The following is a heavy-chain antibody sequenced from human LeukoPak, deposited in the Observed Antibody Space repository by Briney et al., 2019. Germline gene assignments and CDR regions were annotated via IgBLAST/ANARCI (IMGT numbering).Heavy chain of an antibody. Sequence: SSETLSLTCTVSGGSISSSSYYWGWIRQPPGKGLEWIGSIYYRGNTYYNPSLKSRVTISVDMSKNQFSLKLSSVTAADTAVYYCARSSVQFTFDFWGQGTLVTVSS. D-gene: IGHD4-11*01. CDR3: ARSSVQFTFDF. CDR2: IYYRGNT. CDR1: GGSISSSSYY. V-gene: IGHV4-39*01. J-gene: IGHJ4*02.